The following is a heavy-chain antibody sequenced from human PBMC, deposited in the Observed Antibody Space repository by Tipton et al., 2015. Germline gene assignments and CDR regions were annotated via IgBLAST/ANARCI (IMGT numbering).Heavy chain of an antibody. CDR3: ARQGWNSTGSYSGG. V-gene: IGHV4-4*02. CDR2: IHHSGST. J-gene: IGHJ4*02. Sequence: TLSLTCVVSGDSISSHSWWSWVRQPPGKGPEWIGEIHHSGSTTYNASLKSRVTMSVDKSKNHFSLKLTSVTATDTAVYYCARQGWNSTGSYSGGWGQGTLVTVSS. CDR1: GDSISSHSW. D-gene: IGHD3-22*01.